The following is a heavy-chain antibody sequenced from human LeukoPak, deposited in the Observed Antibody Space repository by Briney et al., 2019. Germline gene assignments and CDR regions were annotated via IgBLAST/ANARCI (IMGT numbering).Heavy chain of an antibody. V-gene: IGHV3-23*01. CDR1: GFTFSSYA. CDR2: ISGSGGST. Sequence: GGSLRLSCAASGFTFSSYAMSWVRQAPGKGLEWVSAISGSGGSTYYADSVKGRFTISRDNSKNTLYLQMNSLRAEDTAVYCCAKGRYCSGGSCYSYYFDYWGQGTLVTVSS. D-gene: IGHD2-15*01. CDR3: AKGRYCSGGSCYSYYFDY. J-gene: IGHJ4*02.